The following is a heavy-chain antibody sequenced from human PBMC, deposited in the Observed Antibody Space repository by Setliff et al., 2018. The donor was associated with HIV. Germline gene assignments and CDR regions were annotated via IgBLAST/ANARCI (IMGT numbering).Heavy chain of an antibody. V-gene: IGHV3-33*03. CDR2: IWYDGSNK. CDR3: AKPPRPSSWPQYYFDY. Sequence: PGGSLRLSCAASGFTFDDYAMHWVRQAPGKGLEWVAVIWYDGSNKNYADSVKGRFTISRDNAKNSLYLQMNSLRAEDTAVYYCAKPPRPSSWPQYYFDYWGQGTLVTVSS. D-gene: IGHD6-13*01. J-gene: IGHJ4*02. CDR1: GFTFDDYA.